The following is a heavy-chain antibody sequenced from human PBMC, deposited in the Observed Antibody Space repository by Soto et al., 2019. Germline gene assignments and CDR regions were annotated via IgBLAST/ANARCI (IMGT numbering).Heavy chain of an antibody. CDR1: GASVSTGY. V-gene: IGHV4-59*02. CDR3: ARKAPMPVYYYFDY. D-gene: IGHD2-2*01. Sequence: SETLSLTCTVSGASVSTGYWSWIRQPPGKGLEWIGFMYFGGSFNYNPSLTGRVTISVETSKNQFSMKVTSVTAADAAMYYCARKAPMPVYYYFDYWGQGALVTVSS. J-gene: IGHJ4*02. CDR2: MYFGGSF.